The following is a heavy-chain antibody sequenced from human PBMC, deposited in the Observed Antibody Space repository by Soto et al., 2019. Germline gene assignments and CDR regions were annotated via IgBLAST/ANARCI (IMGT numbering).Heavy chain of an antibody. J-gene: IGHJ4*02. V-gene: IGHV4-31*03. CDR2: IYYSGST. CDR1: GGSISSGGYY. CDR3: ASGGGYSYGYGSDVDY. Sequence: QVQLQESGPGLVKPSQTLSLTCTVSGGSISSGGYYWSWIRQHPGKGLEWIGYIYYSGSTYYNPSLKGRVTISVDTSKNQFSLKLSSVTAADTAVYYCASGGGYSYGYGSDVDYWGQGTLVTVSS. D-gene: IGHD5-18*01.